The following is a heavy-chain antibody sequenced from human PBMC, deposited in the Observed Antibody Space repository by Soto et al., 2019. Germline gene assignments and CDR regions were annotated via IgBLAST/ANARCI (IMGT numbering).Heavy chain of an antibody. J-gene: IGHJ4*02. CDR3: ARAYSGSYYFGY. D-gene: IGHD1-26*01. Sequence: SKTLSLTCTVSGGSISSSSYYWGWIRQPPGKGLEWIGSIYYSGSTYYNPSLKSRVTISVDTSKNQFSLKLSSVTAADTAVYYCARAYSGSYYFGYWGQGTLVTVSS. V-gene: IGHV4-39*01. CDR2: IYYSGST. CDR1: GGSISSSSYY.